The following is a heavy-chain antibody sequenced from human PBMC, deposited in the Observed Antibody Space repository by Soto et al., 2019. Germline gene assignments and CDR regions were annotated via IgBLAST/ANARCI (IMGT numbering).Heavy chain of an antibody. V-gene: IGHV3-23*01. CDR3: AKIPITIFGVVIIPYYYYMDV. J-gene: IGHJ6*03. D-gene: IGHD3-3*01. CDR2: IGGSGGST. Sequence: EVQLLESGGGLVQPGGSLRLSCAASGFTFSSYAMSWVRQAPGKGLEWVSAIGGSGGSTYYADSVKGRFTISRDNCKSTLYLQMNSMRVDDTVVYYCAKIPITIFGVVIIPYYYYMDVWGKGTAVTVSS. CDR1: GFTFSSYA.